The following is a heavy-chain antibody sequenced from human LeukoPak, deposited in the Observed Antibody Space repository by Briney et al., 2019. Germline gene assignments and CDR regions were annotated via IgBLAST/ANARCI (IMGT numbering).Heavy chain of an antibody. D-gene: IGHD3-10*01. CDR1: GFTVSSNY. CDR2: IYSGGSI. V-gene: IGHV3-53*01. J-gene: IGHJ6*03. CDR3: ASGSGSYRTPYYYMDV. Sequence: GGSLSLSCAASGFTVSSNYMSWVRQAPGKGLEWVLVIYSGGSIYYAVSVKGGFTISRDNSKNNLYLQTYNLRAEDTAVYYCASGSGSYRTPYYYMDVWGKGTTVTVSS.